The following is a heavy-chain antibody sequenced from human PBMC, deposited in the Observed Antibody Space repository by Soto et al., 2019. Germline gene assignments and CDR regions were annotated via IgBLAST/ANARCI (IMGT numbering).Heavy chain of an antibody. CDR2: ISVYSNST. D-gene: IGHD3-10*01. V-gene: IGHV1-18*01. Sequence: QVQLGQSGAEVKKPGASVKVSCKASGYRFIRYGITWVRQAPGQGLEWMGWISVYSNSTSSAQKLQGRITMTTDTSTSTAYMELTSLRSDDTAVYYCARTSVLLWLGEFDSWGQGTLVTVSS. CDR3: ARTSVLLWLGEFDS. J-gene: IGHJ5*01. CDR1: GYRFIRYG.